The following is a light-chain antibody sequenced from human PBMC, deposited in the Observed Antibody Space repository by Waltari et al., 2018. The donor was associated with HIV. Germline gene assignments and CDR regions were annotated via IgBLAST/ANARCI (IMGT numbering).Light chain of an antibody. V-gene: IGKV3-20*01. Sequence: EIVLTLSPGTLSLSPGERVTLSCRASQSVSNNYLAWYQQIPGQAPRLLIYAASNRATGIPDRFSGSASGTDFTLTISRLEPEDFAVYYCQQYGRSPWTFGRGTKVEIK. CDR2: AAS. CDR1: QSVSNNY. J-gene: IGKJ1*01. CDR3: QQYGRSPWT.